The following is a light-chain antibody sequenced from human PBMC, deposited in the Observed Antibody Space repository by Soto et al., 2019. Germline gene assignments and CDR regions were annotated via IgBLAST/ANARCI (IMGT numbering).Light chain of an antibody. V-gene: IGLV2-11*01. CDR1: SSDVGGYNY. J-gene: IGLJ2*01. Sequence: QSALTQPRSVSGSPGQSVTISYTGTSSDVGGYNYVSWYQHHPGKAPKLMIYDVSKRPSGVPDRFSGSKSGNTASLTISGLQAEDEADYYCCSYAGSYSLVFGGGTKLTVL. CDR2: DVS. CDR3: CSYAGSYSLV.